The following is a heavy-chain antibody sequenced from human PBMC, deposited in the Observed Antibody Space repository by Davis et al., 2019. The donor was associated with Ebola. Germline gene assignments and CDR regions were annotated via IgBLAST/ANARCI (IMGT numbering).Heavy chain of an antibody. V-gene: IGHV3-21*01. J-gene: IGHJ4*02. CDR2: ISYSCSYT. Sequence: GGSLRLSCAASGFTFRSYGMHWVRQAPGKGLEWVSSISYSCSYTQYADSVKGRFTISRDNAKNSLYLQMNSLRVEDTAVYYCARPRYSSSSDFDYWGQGTLVTVSS. D-gene: IGHD6-6*01. CDR3: ARPRYSSSSDFDY. CDR1: GFTFRSYG.